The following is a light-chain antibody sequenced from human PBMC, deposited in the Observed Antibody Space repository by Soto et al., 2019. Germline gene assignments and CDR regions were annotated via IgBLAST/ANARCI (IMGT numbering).Light chain of an antibody. CDR3: AAWDDSLNGV. CDR1: SSNIGSNT. J-gene: IGLJ1*01. CDR2: SNN. V-gene: IGLV1-44*01. Sequence: QSALSQPPSASGTPGQSATISCFGSSSNIGSNTVNWYQQLPGTAPKLLIYSNNQRPSGVPDRFSGSKSGTSASLAISGLQSEDEADYYCAAWDDSLNGVFGTGT.